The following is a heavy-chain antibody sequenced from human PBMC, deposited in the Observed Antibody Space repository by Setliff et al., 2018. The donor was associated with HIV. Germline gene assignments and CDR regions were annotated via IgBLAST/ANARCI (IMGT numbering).Heavy chain of an antibody. CDR2: ISGYNGNT. D-gene: IGHD1-7*01. Sequence: VKVPCKASGYTFSSYGISWVRQSPGQGLQWVGWISGYNGNTHYAQNVQGRVTMTSDTSTNTAYMDPRSLRDEDPAVYYCVKWNYPNTWGQGTLVTVSS. V-gene: IGHV1-18*01. J-gene: IGHJ5*02. CDR3: VKWNYPNT. CDR1: GYTFSSYG.